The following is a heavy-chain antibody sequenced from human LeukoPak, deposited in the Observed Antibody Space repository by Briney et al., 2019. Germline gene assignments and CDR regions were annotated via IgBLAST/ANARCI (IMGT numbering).Heavy chain of an antibody. CDR2: IKSKSDGGTI. J-gene: IGHJ4*02. CDR3: TTDLDY. Sequence: GGSLRLSCAGSGFIFRDVWMSWVRQAPGKGLEWVGRIKSKSDGGTIDYAAPVKGRVTMSRDDSKKTFSLEMNNLNTEDTGVYYCTTDLDYWGQGTLVTVSS. CDR1: GFIFRDVW. V-gene: IGHV3-15*01.